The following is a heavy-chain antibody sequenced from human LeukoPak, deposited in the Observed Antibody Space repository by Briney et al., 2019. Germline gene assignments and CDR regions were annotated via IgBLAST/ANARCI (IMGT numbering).Heavy chain of an antibody. V-gene: IGHV3-30*18. CDR2: ISYDGSNK. Sequence: GGSLRLSCAASGFTFSSYGMHWVRQAPGKGLEWVAVISYDGSNKYYADSVKGRFTTSRDNSKNTLYLQMNSLRAEDTAVYYCAKSGIQAMVKYYFDYWGQGTLVTVSS. CDR3: AKSGIQAMVKYYFDY. CDR1: GFTFSSYG. J-gene: IGHJ4*02. D-gene: IGHD5-18*01.